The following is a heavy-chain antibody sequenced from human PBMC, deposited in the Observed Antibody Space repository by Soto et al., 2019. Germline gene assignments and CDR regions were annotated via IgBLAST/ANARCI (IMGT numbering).Heavy chain of an antibody. Sequence: SETLSLTCTVSSGSISSYYWSWIRQPPGKGLEWIGYIYYSGSTNYNPSLKSRVTISVDTSKNQFSLKLSSVTAADTAVYYCARDHGFGTYYYDSSGSRWGMDVWGQGTTVTVSS. CDR3: ARDHGFGTYYYDSSGSRWGMDV. D-gene: IGHD3-22*01. J-gene: IGHJ6*02. V-gene: IGHV4-59*01. CDR2: IYYSGST. CDR1: SGSISSYY.